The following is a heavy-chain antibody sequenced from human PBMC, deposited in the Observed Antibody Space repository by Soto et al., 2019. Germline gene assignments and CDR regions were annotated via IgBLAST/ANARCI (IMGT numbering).Heavy chain of an antibody. CDR3: AKDPYYYDSSGYSNDAFDI. J-gene: IGHJ3*02. D-gene: IGHD3-22*01. CDR1: GFTFSSYA. CDR2: ISYDGSNK. V-gene: IGHV3-30-3*01. Sequence: GGSLRLSCAASGFTFSSYAMHWVRQAPGKGLEWVAVISYDGSNKYYADSVKGRFTISRDNSKNTLYLQMNSLRAEDTAVYYCAKDPYYYDSSGYSNDAFDIWGQGTMVTVSS.